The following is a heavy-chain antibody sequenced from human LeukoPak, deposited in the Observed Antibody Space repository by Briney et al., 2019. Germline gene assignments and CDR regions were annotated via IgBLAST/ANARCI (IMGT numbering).Heavy chain of an antibody. Sequence: GGSLRLSCAASGFTFSSYSMNWVRQAPGKGLEWVSYISSSSSTIYYADSVKGRFTISTDNAKNPLYLQMNSLRDEDTAVYYCARGDWGFSGSYYPYYFDYWGQGTLVTVSS. J-gene: IGHJ4*02. CDR2: ISSSSSTI. CDR1: GFTFSSYS. CDR3: ARGDWGFSGSYYPYYFDY. V-gene: IGHV3-48*02. D-gene: IGHD3-10*01.